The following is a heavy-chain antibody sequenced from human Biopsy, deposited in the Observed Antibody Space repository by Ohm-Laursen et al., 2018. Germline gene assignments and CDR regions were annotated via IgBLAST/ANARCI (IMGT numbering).Heavy chain of an antibody. Sequence: TLSLTCTVSGGPFGISSHYWIWIRQPPGKGLEWIGGIYSDDTTHYNASLQGRITISVDQPRNQFSLRLTSVTAADTAVYYCAKRDLSGTSPVWGQGTVVTVSS. CDR3: AKRDLSGTSPV. V-gene: IGHV4-39*01. CDR1: GGPFGISSHY. CDR2: IYSDDTT. J-gene: IGHJ4*02. D-gene: IGHD1-26*01.